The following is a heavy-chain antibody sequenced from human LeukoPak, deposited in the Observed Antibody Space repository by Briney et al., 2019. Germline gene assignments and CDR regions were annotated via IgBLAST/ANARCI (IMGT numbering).Heavy chain of an antibody. Sequence: GGSLRLSCAASGFTFSTYWMHWVRLVPGKGLVWVSRINSDGTNTGYADSVKGRFTISRDNAKNTLYLQMNSLRVEGTAVYYCAREYPASFDYWGQGTLVTVSS. J-gene: IGHJ4*02. V-gene: IGHV3-74*01. CDR2: INSDGTNT. CDR3: AREYPASFDY. CDR1: GFTFSTYW.